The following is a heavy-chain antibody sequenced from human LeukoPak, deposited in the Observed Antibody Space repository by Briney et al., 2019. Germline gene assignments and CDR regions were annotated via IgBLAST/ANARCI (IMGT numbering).Heavy chain of an antibody. D-gene: IGHD2-2*01. V-gene: IGHV4-59*01. CDR3: AREGVTECIYTNCPPQPYFAA. Sequence: SETLSLTCTVSGGSISNYYWSWIRQPPGKGLEWIGYVYYTGSTNYNPSLRSRVTISLDTSKNQFSLMLSSVTAADPAVYYCAREGVTECIYTNCPPQPYFAAWGQRTLVSVA. J-gene: IGHJ5*02. CDR2: VYYTGST. CDR1: GGSISNYY.